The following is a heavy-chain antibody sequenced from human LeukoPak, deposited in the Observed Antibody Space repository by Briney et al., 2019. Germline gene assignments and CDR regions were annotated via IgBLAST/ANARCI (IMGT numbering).Heavy chain of an antibody. CDR2: ISYDGSNK. J-gene: IGHJ4*02. CDR3: ARVSGSSGWYGGYYFDY. D-gene: IGHD6-19*01. V-gene: IGHV3-30-3*01. Sequence: GGSLRLSCAAPGFTFSSYAMHWVRQAPGKGLEWVAVISYDGSNKYYADSVKGRFTISRDNSKNTLYLQMNSLRAEDTAVYYCARVSGSSGWYGGYYFDYWGQGTLVTVSS. CDR1: GFTFSSYA.